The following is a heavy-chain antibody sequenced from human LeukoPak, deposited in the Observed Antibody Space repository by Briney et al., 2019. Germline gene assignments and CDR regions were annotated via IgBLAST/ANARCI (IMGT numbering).Heavy chain of an antibody. Sequence: PGGSLRLSCAASGFTFSSYSMSWVRQAPGKGLEWVANIKQDGSEKYYVDSVKGRFTISRDNAKNSLYLQMNSLRAEDTAMYYCASSDVGSPTADWGQGTLVTVSS. CDR3: ASSDVGSPTAD. J-gene: IGHJ4*02. D-gene: IGHD1-26*01. CDR1: GFTFSSYS. V-gene: IGHV3-7*03. CDR2: IKQDGSEK.